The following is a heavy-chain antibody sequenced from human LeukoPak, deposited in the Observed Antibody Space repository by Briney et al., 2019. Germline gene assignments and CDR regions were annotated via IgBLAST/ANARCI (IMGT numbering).Heavy chain of an antibody. D-gene: IGHD1-26*01. CDR1: GGTFSSYA. Sequence: ASVKVSCKASGGTFSSYAISWVRQAPGQGLEWMGGFDPEDGETIYAQKFQGWVTMTRDTSISTAYMELSRLRSDDTAVYYCARDYSRYSGSYYYCYGMDVWGQGTTVTVSS. CDR3: ARDYSRYSGSYYYCYGMDV. CDR2: FDPEDGET. J-gene: IGHJ6*02. V-gene: IGHV1-2*04.